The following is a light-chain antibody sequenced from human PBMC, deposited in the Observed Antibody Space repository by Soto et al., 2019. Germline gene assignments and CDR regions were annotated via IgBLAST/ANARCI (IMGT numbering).Light chain of an antibody. CDR1: SSNHGAPYD. CDR3: QSYDSSMSGYV. J-gene: IGLJ1*01. V-gene: IGLV1-40*01. Sequence: QSVLTQPPSVSGTPGQTVIISCRGSSSNHGAPYDVNWFRQLAGTVARHLMYGKNKRPTGVPDRFSGSKSGTSASLAITGLQAEDEADYSCQSYDSSMSGYVFGTGTQVTVL. CDR2: GKN.